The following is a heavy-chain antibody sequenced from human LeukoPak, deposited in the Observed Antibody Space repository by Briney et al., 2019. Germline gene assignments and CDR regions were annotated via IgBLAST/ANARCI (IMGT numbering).Heavy chain of an antibody. D-gene: IGHD3-10*01. J-gene: IGHJ4*02. CDR3: AIAGEGDGGIDY. CDR2: INHSGST. Sequence: PSETLSLTCAVYGGSFSGYYWSWIRQPPGKGLEWIGEINHSGSTNYNPSLKSRVTISVDTSKNQFSLKLSSGTAADTAVYYCAIAGEGDGGIDYWGQGTLVTVSS. CDR1: GGSFSGYY. V-gene: IGHV4-34*01.